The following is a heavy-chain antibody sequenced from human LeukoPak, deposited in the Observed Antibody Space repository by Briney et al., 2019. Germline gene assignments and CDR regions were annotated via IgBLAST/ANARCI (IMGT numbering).Heavy chain of an antibody. CDR3: ARQDDSSGWYDY. CDR1: GGSFSGYY. J-gene: IGHJ4*02. V-gene: IGHV4-34*01. CDR2: INHSGST. Sequence: SETLSLTCAVYGGSFSGYYWSWIRQPPGKGLEWIGEINHSGSTNYNPSLKSRVTISVDTSKNQFSLKLSSVTAADTAVYYCARQDDSSGWYDYWGQGTLVTVSS. D-gene: IGHD6-19*01.